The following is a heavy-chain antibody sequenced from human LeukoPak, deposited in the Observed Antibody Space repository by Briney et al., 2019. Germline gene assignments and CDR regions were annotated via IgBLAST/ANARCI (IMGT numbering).Heavy chain of an antibody. CDR3: ARKRTGDQGYYFDY. CDR1: GGSVSSGIYY. J-gene: IGHJ4*02. V-gene: IGHV4-61*01. Sequence: SETLSLTCTVSGGSVSSGIYYWSWIRQPPGKGLEWIGYFYYSGSTNYNPSLKTRVTISVDTSKNQFSLKVSSVTAADTAVYYCARKRTGDQGYYFDYWGQGTLVTVSS. CDR2: FYYSGST. D-gene: IGHD1-1*01.